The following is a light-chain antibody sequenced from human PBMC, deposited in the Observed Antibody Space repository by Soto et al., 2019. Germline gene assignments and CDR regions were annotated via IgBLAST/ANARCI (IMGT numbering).Light chain of an antibody. CDR3: QQYNAYPWT. Sequence: DIQMTQSPSTLSASVGDRVTITCRASQSISSWLAWYQQKPGKAPKLLIYKASTLDSGVPSNFSGSGSGTEFSLPISSLLPEDFETYYCQQYNAYPWTFGQGTKVDVK. V-gene: IGKV1-5*03. J-gene: IGKJ1*01. CDR1: QSISSW. CDR2: KAS.